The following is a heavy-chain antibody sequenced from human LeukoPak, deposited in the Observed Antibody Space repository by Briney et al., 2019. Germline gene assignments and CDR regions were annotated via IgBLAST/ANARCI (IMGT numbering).Heavy chain of an antibody. CDR1: GFTFSSHW. D-gene: IGHD2-15*01. J-gene: IGHJ4*02. CDR2: IKQDGSEK. CDR3: ARDGVIVVVAEGFDY. V-gene: IGHV3-7*01. Sequence: GGSLRLSCAASGFTFSSHWMSWVRQAPGKGLEWVANIKQDGSEKYYVDSVKGRFTISRDNAKNSLYLQMNSLRAEDTAVYYCARDGVIVVVAEGFDYWGQGTLVTVSS.